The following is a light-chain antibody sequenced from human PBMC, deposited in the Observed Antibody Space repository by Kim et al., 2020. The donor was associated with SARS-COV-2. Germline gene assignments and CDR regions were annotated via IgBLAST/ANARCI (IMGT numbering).Light chain of an antibody. CDR1: QSITRC. J-gene: IGKJ2*01. CDR2: DAS. CDR3: HQYNSYSHT. V-gene: IGKV1-5*01. Sequence: SASVGDRVTMTCQASQSITRCLAWYQQKPGKAPKLLIYDASSLKRGVPSRFSGSGSGTEFTLTISSLQPDDFATYYCHQYNSYSHTFGQGTKLEI.